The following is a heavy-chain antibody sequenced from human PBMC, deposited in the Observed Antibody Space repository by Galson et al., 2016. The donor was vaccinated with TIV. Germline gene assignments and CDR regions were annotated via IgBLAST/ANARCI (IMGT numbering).Heavy chain of an antibody. J-gene: IGHJ4*02. CDR2: TNANTGGT. D-gene: IGHD3-10*01. CDR1: GYSFTGYF. CDR3: ARSYYYGSGSGVEY. V-gene: IGHV1-2*02. Sequence: SVKVSCKASGYSFTGYFIHWVRQAPGQGLEWMGWTNANTGGTISAQKFQGRLTMTRDTSISTAYRELTRLTSDDTAVYYCARSYYYGSGSGVEYWGQGTLVTVSS.